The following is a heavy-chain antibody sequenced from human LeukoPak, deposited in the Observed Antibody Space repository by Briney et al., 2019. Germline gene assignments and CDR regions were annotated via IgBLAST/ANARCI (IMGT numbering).Heavy chain of an antibody. V-gene: IGHV3-23*05. CDR1: GFTFSRYD. Sequence: GGSLRLSCAASGFTFSRYDLSWVRQAPGKGLECVSTISRTVTTTYYADSVKGRFTISRDYSKNTLYLQMNSLRAEDTAVYICAKGNYYDSSGYLYYFDYWGQGTLVTVSS. CDR3: AKGNYYDSSGYLYYFDY. CDR2: ISRTVTTT. J-gene: IGHJ4*02. D-gene: IGHD3-22*01.